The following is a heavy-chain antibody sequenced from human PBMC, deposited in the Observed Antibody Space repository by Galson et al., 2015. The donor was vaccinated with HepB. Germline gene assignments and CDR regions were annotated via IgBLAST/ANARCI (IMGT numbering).Heavy chain of an antibody. CDR2: ISTSSVTT. Sequence: SLRLSCAASGFTFRYYTMHWVRQAPGKGPEWVSSISTSSVTTYYADSMKGRLTISRDNAKNLLYLQMNGLRDDDTAVYYCARGATLNYAMDVWGQGTTVTVSS. V-gene: IGHV3-48*02. J-gene: IGHJ6*02. CDR1: GFTFRYYT. CDR3: ARGATLNYAMDV.